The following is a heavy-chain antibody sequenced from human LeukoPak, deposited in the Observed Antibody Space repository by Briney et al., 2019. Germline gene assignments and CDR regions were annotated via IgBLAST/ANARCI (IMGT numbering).Heavy chain of an antibody. J-gene: IGHJ4*02. CDR3: ARDLSSSYYYVFDY. Sequence: GASVKVSCKASRYTFTDYYMHWVRQAPGQGLEWMGWISAYNGNTIYAQMLQGRVTMTTDTSTSTAYMELRSLRSDDTAVYYCARDLSSSYYYVFDYWGQGTLVTVSS. V-gene: IGHV1-18*04. CDR1: RYTFTDYY. CDR2: ISAYNGNT. D-gene: IGHD3-22*01.